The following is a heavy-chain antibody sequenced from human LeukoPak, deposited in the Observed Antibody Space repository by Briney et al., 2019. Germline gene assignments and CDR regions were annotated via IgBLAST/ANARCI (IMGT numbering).Heavy chain of an antibody. CDR1: GFTFSSYA. Sequence: GGSLRLSCAASGFTFSSYAMSWVRQAPGKGLEWVSAISGSGSSTYYADSVKGRFTISRDNSKNTLYLQMNSLRAEDTAVYYCAKDHRASIVGATPYFDYWGQGTLVTVSS. V-gene: IGHV3-23*01. D-gene: IGHD1-26*01. CDR3: AKDHRASIVGATPYFDY. J-gene: IGHJ4*02. CDR2: ISGSGSST.